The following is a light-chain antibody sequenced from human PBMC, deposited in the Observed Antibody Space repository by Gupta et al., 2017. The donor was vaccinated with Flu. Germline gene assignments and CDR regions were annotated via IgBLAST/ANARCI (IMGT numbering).Light chain of an antibody. V-gene: IGKV3-15*01. Sequence: ATLSLSPGERATPSCRASHSVSSNLAWYQQKPGQAPRLLIYGASTRATGIPARFSGSGSGTEFTLTISSLQSEDFAVYYCQQYNNWPPRTFGQGTKVEIK. J-gene: IGKJ1*01. CDR3: QQYNNWPPRT. CDR2: GAS. CDR1: HSVSSN.